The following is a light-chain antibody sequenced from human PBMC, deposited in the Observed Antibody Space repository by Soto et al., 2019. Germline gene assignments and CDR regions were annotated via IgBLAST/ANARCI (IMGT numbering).Light chain of an antibody. V-gene: IGKV1-5*03. Sequence: DIQMTQSPSTLSAVVGDRVTITCRASQSLSASLAWYQQKPGKAPKLLIYKASSLQPGVPSRFSGSGSGTEFTLTSSILQPDDFATYYCVQYSDCPYRLGQGTKL. CDR2: KAS. J-gene: IGKJ2*03. CDR1: QSLSAS. CDR3: VQYSDCPYR.